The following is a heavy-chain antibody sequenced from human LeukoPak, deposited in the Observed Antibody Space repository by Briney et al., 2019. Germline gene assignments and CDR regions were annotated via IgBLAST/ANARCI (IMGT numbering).Heavy chain of an antibody. CDR3: AREGPSSWFDP. Sequence: SETLSLTCTVSGGSISTYYWNWIRQSPGKGLEWIGNIYYSGSTDYNPSLKSRVTISVDTPKNQFSLKLTSVTAADTAVYYCAREGPSSWFDPWGQGTLVTVSS. D-gene: IGHD2-2*01. CDR1: GGSISTYY. J-gene: IGHJ5*02. V-gene: IGHV4-59*01. CDR2: IYYSGST.